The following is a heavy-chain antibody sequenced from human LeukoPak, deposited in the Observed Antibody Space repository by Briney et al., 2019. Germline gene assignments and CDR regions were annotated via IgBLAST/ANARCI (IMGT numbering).Heavy chain of an antibody. J-gene: IGHJ5*02. D-gene: IGHD4-17*01. CDR3: ARGLMTTVTTFAFDP. CDR1: GGSISSGGYY. Sequence: KASETLSLTCTVSGGSISSGGYYWSWIRQHPGKGLEWIGYIYYSGSTYYNPSLKSRVTISVDTSKNQFSLKLSSVTAADTAVYYCARGLMTTVTTFAFDPWGQGTLVTVSS. V-gene: IGHV4-31*03. CDR2: IYYSGST.